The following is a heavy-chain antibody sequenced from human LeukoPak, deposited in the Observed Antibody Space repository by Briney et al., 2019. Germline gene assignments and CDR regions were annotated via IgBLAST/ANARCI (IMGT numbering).Heavy chain of an antibody. V-gene: IGHV3-66*01. D-gene: IGHD5-24*01. CDR3: ARCGSRDGYYYFDY. CDR1: GFTVSSNY. CDR2: IYGGGST. J-gene: IGHJ4*02. Sequence: GGSLRLSCAASGFTVSSNYMSWVRQAPGKGLEWVSVIYGGGSTYYADSVKGRFTISRDNSKNTLYLQMNSLRAEDTAVYYCARCGSRDGYYYFDYWGQGTLVTVS.